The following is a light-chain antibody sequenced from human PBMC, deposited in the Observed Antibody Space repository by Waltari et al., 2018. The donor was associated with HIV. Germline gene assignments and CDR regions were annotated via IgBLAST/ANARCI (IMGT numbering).Light chain of an antibody. CDR1: QSVNYN. CDR3: QQYENWPPIT. J-gene: IGKJ5*01. CDR2: GAS. Sequence: IVMTQPPPTLSVSPGERVTLSCRASQSVNYNLAWYQQKPGQAPRLLIYGASGRAAGIPARFSGSGSGTEFTLTISSLQSEDFAVYYCQQYENWPPITFGQGTRLEIK. V-gene: IGKV3-15*01.